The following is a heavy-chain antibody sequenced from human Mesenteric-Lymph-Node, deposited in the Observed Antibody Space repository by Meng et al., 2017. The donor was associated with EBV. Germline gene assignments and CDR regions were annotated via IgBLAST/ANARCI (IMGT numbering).Heavy chain of an antibody. CDR2: ISGFNDNT. Sequence: QVQLVQSGPEVKKPGASVKVSCKAAGNTFTNFGISWVRQAPGQGLEWMGLISGFNDNTHYAQKMQGRLTMTTDISTSTAYMELRSLTSDDTAVYYCAKDLGFCSGDSCYGPYFDYWGQGTLVTVSS. CDR1: GNTFTNFG. D-gene: IGHD2-15*01. J-gene: IGHJ4*02. CDR3: AKDLGFCSGDSCYGPYFDY. V-gene: IGHV1-18*01.